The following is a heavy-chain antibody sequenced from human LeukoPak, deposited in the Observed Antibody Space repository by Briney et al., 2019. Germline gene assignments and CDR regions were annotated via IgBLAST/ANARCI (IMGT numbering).Heavy chain of an antibody. Sequence: PGGSLRLSYAASGFTFSTYWMSWVRQAPGKGLEWVASTKKDGSEKYYVDSVKGRFTISRDNAKNSLYLQMNSLRVEDTAVYYCVREGYFVFDFWGQGALVTVSS. J-gene: IGHJ4*02. CDR3: VREGYFVFDF. D-gene: IGHD2-21*01. CDR2: TKKDGSEK. CDR1: GFTFSTYW. V-gene: IGHV3-7*01.